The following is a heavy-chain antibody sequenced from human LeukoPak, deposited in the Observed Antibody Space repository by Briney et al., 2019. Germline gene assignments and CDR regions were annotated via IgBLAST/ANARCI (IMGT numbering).Heavy chain of an antibody. Sequence: GRSLRLSCAASGFTFDDYAMHWVRQALGKGLEWVSGISWNSGSIGYADSVKGRFTISRDNAKNSLYLQMNSLRAEDMALYYCAKSDLRGYSYGRFDYWGQGTLVTVSS. D-gene: IGHD5-18*01. CDR3: AKSDLRGYSYGRFDY. J-gene: IGHJ4*02. V-gene: IGHV3-9*03. CDR2: ISWNSGSI. CDR1: GFTFDDYA.